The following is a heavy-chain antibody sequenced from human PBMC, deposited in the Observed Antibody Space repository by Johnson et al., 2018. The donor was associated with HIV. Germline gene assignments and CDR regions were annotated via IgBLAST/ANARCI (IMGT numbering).Heavy chain of an antibody. Sequence: QVQLVESGGGVVQPGRSLRLSCAASGFTFSSYGMHWVRQAPGKGLEWVANINQDGSIKYYVDSVKGRFTISRDNSKNTLYLQMNSLRAEDTAVYYCARDRAWNYLFSDAFDIWGQGTMVTVSS. D-gene: IGHD1-7*01. CDR1: GFTFSSYG. CDR3: ARDRAWNYLFSDAFDI. CDR2: INQDGSIK. V-gene: IGHV3-33*08. J-gene: IGHJ3*02.